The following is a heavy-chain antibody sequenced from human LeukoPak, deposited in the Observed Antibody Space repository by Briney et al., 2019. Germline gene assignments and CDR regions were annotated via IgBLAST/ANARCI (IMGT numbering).Heavy chain of an antibody. CDR2: INHSGST. V-gene: IGHV4-38-2*02. Sequence: SETLSLTCTVSGYSISSGYYWSWIRQPPGKGLEWIGEINHSGSTNYNPSLKSRVTISVDTSKNQFSLKLSSVTAADTAVYYCARGREFSRRWRTTVTTPLDYWGQGTLVTVSS. D-gene: IGHD4-17*01. J-gene: IGHJ4*02. CDR1: GYSISSGYY. CDR3: ARGREFSRRWRTTVTTPLDY.